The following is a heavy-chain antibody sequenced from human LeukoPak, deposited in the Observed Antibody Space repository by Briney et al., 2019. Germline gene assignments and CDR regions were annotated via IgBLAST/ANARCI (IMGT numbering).Heavy chain of an antibody. J-gene: IGHJ6*02. D-gene: IGHD2-8*01. CDR1: GGTFSSYA. V-gene: IGHV1-69*04. CDR3: ARVYPQNRVLMVYFGSPNYYYYGMDV. Sequence: GASVKVSCKASGGTFSSYAISWVRQAPGQGLEWMGRIIPILGIANYAQKFQGRVTITADKSTSTAYMELSSLRSEDTAVYYCARVYPQNRVLMVYFGSPNYYYYGMDVWGQGTTVTVSS. CDR2: IIPILGIA.